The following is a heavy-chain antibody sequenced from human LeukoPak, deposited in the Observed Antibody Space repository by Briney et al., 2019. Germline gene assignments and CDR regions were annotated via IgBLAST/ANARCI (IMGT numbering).Heavy chain of an antibody. J-gene: IGHJ4*02. CDR1: GFTFSSYA. V-gene: IGHV3-23*01. CDR2: ISGSGGST. CDR3: ARAIELGGGFDY. Sequence: PGGSLRLSCAASGFTFSSYAMSWVSQAPGKGLEWVSAISGSGGSTYYADSVKGRFTISREKSKNTLYLQMNSLRAEGTAVYYCARAIELGGGFDYWGQGTLVTVSS. D-gene: IGHD3-16*01.